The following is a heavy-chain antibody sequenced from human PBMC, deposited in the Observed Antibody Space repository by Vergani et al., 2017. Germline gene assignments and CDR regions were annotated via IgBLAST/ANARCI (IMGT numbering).Heavy chain of an antibody. J-gene: IGHJ4*02. D-gene: IGHD1-14*01. V-gene: IGHV3-9*03. Sequence: EVQLVESGGGLVQPGRSLRLSCAASGFTFDDYAMHWVRQAPGKGLEWVSGISWNSGSIGYADSVKGRFTISRDNAKNSLYLPMNSLRAEDMALYYCAKGAEITGSTAPYYFDYWGQGTLVTVSS. CDR2: ISWNSGSI. CDR1: GFTFDDYA. CDR3: AKGAEITGSTAPYYFDY.